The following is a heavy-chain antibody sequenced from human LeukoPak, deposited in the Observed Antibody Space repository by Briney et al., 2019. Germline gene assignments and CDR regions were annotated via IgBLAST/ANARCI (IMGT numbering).Heavy chain of an antibody. D-gene: IGHD3-16*01. CDR2: IYSGGST. CDR3: AKDLRERDADYLLFDF. J-gene: IGHJ4*02. CDR1: GFTVSSNY. Sequence: TGGSLRLSCTASGFTVSSNYMSWVRQAPGKGLEWVSVIYSGGSTYYADSVKGRFTISRDNSKNTLYLQMNSLRAEDTAIYYCAKDLRERDADYLLFDFWGQGTLVTVSS. V-gene: IGHV3-53*01.